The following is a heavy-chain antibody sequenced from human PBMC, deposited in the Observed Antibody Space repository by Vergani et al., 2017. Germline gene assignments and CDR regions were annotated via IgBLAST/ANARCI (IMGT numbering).Heavy chain of an antibody. CDR2: INPNSGGT. CDR1: GYTFTGYY. Sequence: QVKLVQSGAEVKKPGASVKVSCKASGYTFTGYYMHWVRQAPGQGLEWMGWINPNSGGTNYAQEFQGRVTMTRDTSISTAYMALSRLRSDDTAVYYGARVATGTTWATLKYWGQGTMVTVSS. D-gene: IGHD4-17*01. J-gene: IGHJ4*02. CDR3: ARVATGTTWATLKY. V-gene: IGHV1-2*02.